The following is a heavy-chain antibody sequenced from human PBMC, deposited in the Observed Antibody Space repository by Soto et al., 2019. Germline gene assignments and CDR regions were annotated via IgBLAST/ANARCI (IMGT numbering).Heavy chain of an antibody. V-gene: IGHV1-2*02. J-gene: IGHJ3*02. Sequence: QLHLVQSGAVVKKPGASVTVSCSASGYPVTAYYMHWVRQAPGRGLEWMGGINPATGAAKYTQTFQGRATLTRDTSTSTVFMELSGLTSGGTAVFYCARGGGVGVAGSAAFDMWGQGTLVTVSS. D-gene: IGHD3-3*01. CDR3: ARGGGVGVAGSAAFDM. CDR1: GYPVTAYY. CDR2: INPATGAA.